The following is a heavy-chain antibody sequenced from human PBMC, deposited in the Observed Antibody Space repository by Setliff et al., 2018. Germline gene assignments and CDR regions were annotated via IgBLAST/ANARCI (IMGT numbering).Heavy chain of an antibody. J-gene: IGHJ4*02. CDR2: IKPDGSEK. Sequence: GGSLRLSCAASGFTFSNCWVSWVRRAPGKGLEWVASIKPDGSEKYYVDSVKGRFTISRDNAKNSLSLQMNSLRTEDTAVYYCVGAGTYSYWGQGTLVTVSS. D-gene: IGHD3-10*01. CDR1: GFTFSNCW. V-gene: IGHV3-7*01. CDR3: VGAGTYSY.